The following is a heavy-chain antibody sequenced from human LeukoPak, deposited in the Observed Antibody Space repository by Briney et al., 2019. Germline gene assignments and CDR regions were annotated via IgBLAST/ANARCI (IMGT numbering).Heavy chain of an antibody. CDR3: AKGIAAAIHYGMDV. D-gene: IGHD6-13*01. J-gene: IGHJ6*02. CDR2: ISWNSGSI. Sequence: PGRSLRLSCAASGFTFDDYAMHWVRQVPGRGLEWVSGISWNSGSIGYADSAKGRFTISRDNAKNSLYLQMNSLRAEDTALYYCAKGIAAAIHYGMDVWGQGTTVTVSS. V-gene: IGHV3-9*01. CDR1: GFTFDDYA.